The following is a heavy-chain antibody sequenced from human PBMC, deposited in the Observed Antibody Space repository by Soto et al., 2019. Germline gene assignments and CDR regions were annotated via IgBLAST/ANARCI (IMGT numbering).Heavy chain of an antibody. V-gene: IGHV1-69*01. CDR1: GDTDTNYV. J-gene: IGHJ6*02. D-gene: IGHD3-16*02. Sequence: QVQLVQSGAEVKKPGSSVKVSCKASGDTDTNYVISWVRQAPGQGLEWMGGIFPKFGTTYSAQKLQDRLTSTADESTSTVYMQLSSRRRDDTAVYYCEADRTFGKLSVVWGQGNTVTVSS. CDR2: IFPKFGTT. CDR3: EADRTFGKLSVV.